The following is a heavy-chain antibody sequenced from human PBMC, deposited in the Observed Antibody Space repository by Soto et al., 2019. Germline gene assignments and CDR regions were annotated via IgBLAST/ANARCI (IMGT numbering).Heavy chain of an antibody. CDR1: GFSIRFGNYY. J-gene: IGHJ1*01. D-gene: IGHD7-27*01. Sequence: QLQESGPGLVKPSETLSLTCSVSGFSIRFGNYYWTWMRQPPGKGLELIGYIYKTGSTQYNPSITSRVSISVDVSKDPFSLNLSSVTAADTAVYYCARNGDIWGQGTLVTVSS. CDR3: ARNGDI. CDR2: IYKTGST. V-gene: IGHV4-61*01.